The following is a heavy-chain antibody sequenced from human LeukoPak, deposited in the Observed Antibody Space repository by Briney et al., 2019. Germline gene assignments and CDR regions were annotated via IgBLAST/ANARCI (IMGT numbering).Heavy chain of an antibody. J-gene: IGHJ1*01. CDR3: ARGGSSWYTEYFQH. Sequence: ASVKVSCKASGYTFTSYDINWVRQATGQGLEWMGWMNPNSGNTGYAQKFQGRVTITRNTSISTAYMELSSLRSEDTAVYYCARGGSSWYTEYFQHWGQGTLVTVSS. CDR1: GYTFTSYD. V-gene: IGHV1-8*03. CDR2: MNPNSGNT. D-gene: IGHD6-13*01.